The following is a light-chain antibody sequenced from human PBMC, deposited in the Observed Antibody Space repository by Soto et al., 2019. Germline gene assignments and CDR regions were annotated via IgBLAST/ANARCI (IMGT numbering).Light chain of an antibody. V-gene: IGKV3-20*01. Sequence: EIVLTQSPGTLSLSPGDRATLSCRASQSVNSNYLAWYQRKPGQAPRLLIYGASNRATDIPYRFSASGSGTDVTLTITRLEAEDFAVYYCQQYDSTPPTSGQGTKVEV. CDR3: QQYDSTPPT. CDR2: GAS. J-gene: IGKJ1*01. CDR1: QSVNSNY.